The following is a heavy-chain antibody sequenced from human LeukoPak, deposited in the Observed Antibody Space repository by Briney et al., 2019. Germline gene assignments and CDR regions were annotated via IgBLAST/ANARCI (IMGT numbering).Heavy chain of an antibody. CDR1: GYTLTELS. J-gene: IGHJ4*02. V-gene: IGHV1-24*01. CDR2: FDPEDGET. D-gene: IGHD6-6*01. CDR3: ARGTDSLLVLIDY. Sequence: ASVKVSCTVSGYTLTELSMHWVRQAPGKGLEWMGGFDPEDGETIYAQKFQGRVTMTTDTSTSTAYMELRSLRSDDTAVYYCARGTDSLLVLIDYWGQGTLVTVSS.